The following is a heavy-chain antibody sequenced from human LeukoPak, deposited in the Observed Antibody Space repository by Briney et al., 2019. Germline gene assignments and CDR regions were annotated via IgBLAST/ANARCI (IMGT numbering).Heavy chain of an antibody. J-gene: IGHJ4*02. CDR2: MSGSSIYI. Sequence: GGSLRLSCAASGFTFSTYSMNWVRQAPGKGLERDSAMSGSSIYIYYADSVKGRFTISTDTAKNSLYIQRNSLTAEDTAVYYCVRDSTRYVPDYWGQGTLVTVSS. CDR1: GFTFSTYS. V-gene: IGHV3-21*01. D-gene: IGHD3-9*01. CDR3: VRDSTRYVPDY.